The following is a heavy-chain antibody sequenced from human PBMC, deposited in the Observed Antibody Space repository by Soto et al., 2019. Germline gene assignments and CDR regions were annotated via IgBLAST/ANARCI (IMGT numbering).Heavy chain of an antibody. J-gene: IGHJ6*02. V-gene: IGHV3-30*18. D-gene: IGHD6-13*01. CDR3: AKDVNYELVGGIDV. CDR1: GFTFSSYG. Sequence: QVQLVESGGGVVQPGRSLRLSCAASGFTFSSYGMHWVRQAPGKGLEWVAVISYDGSNKYYADSVKGRFTISRDNSKNTLYLQMNGLRAEDTAVYYCAKDVNYELVGGIDVWGQGTTVTVSS. CDR2: ISYDGSNK.